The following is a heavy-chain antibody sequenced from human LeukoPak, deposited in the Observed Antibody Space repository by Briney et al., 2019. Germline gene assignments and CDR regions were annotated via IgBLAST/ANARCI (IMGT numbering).Heavy chain of an antibody. CDR2: INHSGGST. CDR1: GYTFTIYY. V-gene: IGHV1-46*01. CDR3: ASCSSTSCYGEYYFDY. J-gene: IGHJ4*02. D-gene: IGHD2-2*01. Sequence: ASVKVSCNTSGYTFTIYYMHWVRHPPGQGLEWVGIINHSGGSTSYAQKFQGRVTMTRATSTSTVYMELSSLRSEDTAAYLCASCSSTSCYGEYYFDYWGQGTLVTVSS.